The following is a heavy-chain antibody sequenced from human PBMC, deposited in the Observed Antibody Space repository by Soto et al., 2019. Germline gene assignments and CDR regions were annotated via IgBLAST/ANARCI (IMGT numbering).Heavy chain of an antibody. J-gene: IGHJ6*02. CDR3: ARHYCSSTSCYPVYYYYYGMDV. Sequence: GESLKISCKGSGYSFTSYWNDWVRQMPGKGLEWMGNIYPGDSATRYSPSFQGQVTISADKSISTAYLQWSSLKASATAMYYCARHYCSSTSCYPVYYYYYGMDVWGQGTTVTVSS. CDR2: IYPGDSAT. CDR1: GYSFTSYW. D-gene: IGHD2-2*01. V-gene: IGHV5-51*01.